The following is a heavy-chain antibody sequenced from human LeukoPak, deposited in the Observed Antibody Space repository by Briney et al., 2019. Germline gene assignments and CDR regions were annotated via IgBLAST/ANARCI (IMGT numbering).Heavy chain of an antibody. J-gene: IGHJ6*03. Sequence: PGGSLRPSCAASGFTFSTYNMNWVRQAPGKGLEWVSSITSTSSYMYYADSVKGRFTISRDNAQNSLYLHMGSLRAEDTAVYYCARDPYSGGYGDDYYYYMDVWGKGTTVTISS. CDR1: GFTFSTYN. V-gene: IGHV3-21*01. CDR3: ARDPYSGGYGDDYYYYMDV. D-gene: IGHD1-26*01. CDR2: ITSTSSYM.